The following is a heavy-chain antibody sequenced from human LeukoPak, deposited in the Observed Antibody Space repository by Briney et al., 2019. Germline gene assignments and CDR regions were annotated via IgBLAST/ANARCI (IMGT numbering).Heavy chain of an antibody. CDR2: IYYSGNT. Sequence: SETLSLTCTVSGGSISSYYWSWIRQPPGKGLEWIGSIYYSGNTYYNPSLKSRITISIDTSKNQFSLKLSSVTAADTAVYYCARTSSSSWDYWGQGTLVTVSS. D-gene: IGHD6-13*01. CDR1: GGSISSYY. J-gene: IGHJ4*02. CDR3: ARTSSSSWDY. V-gene: IGHV4-59*12.